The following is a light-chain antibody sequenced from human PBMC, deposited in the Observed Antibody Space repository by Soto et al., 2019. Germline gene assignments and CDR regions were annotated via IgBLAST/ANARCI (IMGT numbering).Light chain of an antibody. CDR3: QQYNSYSAT. V-gene: IGKV1-5*01. Sequence: DIQMTQSPSTLSASVGDRVTITCRASQSISSWLAWYQQKSGKAPKLLIYDASSLESGVPSRFSGSGSGTEFTLTISSLQPDDFATYYCQQYNSYSATFGPGTKVDIK. J-gene: IGKJ3*01. CDR2: DAS. CDR1: QSISSW.